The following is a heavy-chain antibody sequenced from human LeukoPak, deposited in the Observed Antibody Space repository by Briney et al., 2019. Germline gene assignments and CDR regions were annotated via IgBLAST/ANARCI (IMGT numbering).Heavy chain of an antibody. D-gene: IGHD6-19*01. Sequence: GGSLRLSCAASGFTFDDYAMYWVRQAPGKGLEWVSLISGDGGSTYYADPVKGRFTISRDNSKNSLYLQMNSLRTEDTALYYCAKDKKRGSGYFDYWGQGTLVTVSS. J-gene: IGHJ4*02. V-gene: IGHV3-43*02. CDR3: AKDKKRGSGYFDY. CDR2: ISGDGGST. CDR1: GFTFDDYA.